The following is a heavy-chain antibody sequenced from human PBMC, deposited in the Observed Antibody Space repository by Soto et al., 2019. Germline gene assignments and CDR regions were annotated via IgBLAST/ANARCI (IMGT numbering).Heavy chain of an antibody. V-gene: IGHV1-2*04. Sequence: QVQLVQSGAEVKKPGASVKVSCKASGYTFTGYYIHWVRQAPRQGLEWMGWINPNSGGTQYAQKFQGWVTMTRDTSISTAYMELSRLRSDDTAVYYCARDRAYFYGQGGFDPWGQGTLVTVSS. CDR1: GYTFTGYY. CDR3: ARDRAYFYGQGGFDP. J-gene: IGHJ5*02. CDR2: INPNSGGT. D-gene: IGHD3-10*01.